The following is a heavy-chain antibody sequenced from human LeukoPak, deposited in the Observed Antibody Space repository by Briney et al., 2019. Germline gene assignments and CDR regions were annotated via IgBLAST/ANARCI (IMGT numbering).Heavy chain of an antibody. J-gene: IGHJ3*02. Sequence: SSETLSLTCAAYGGSFSGYYWSCIRQPPGKGLEWIGEINHSGSTNYNPSLKSRVTISVDTPKNQFSLKLSSVTAADTAVYYCARGAPVAAKTFDIWGQGTMVTVSS. D-gene: IGHD2-15*01. V-gene: IGHV4-34*01. CDR2: INHSGST. CDR3: ARGAPVAAKTFDI. CDR1: GGSFSGYY.